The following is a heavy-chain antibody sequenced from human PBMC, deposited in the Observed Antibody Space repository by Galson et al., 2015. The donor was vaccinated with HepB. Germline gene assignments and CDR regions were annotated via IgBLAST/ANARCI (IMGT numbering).Heavy chain of an antibody. J-gene: IGHJ6*03. CDR1: GFSLSTSGMR. D-gene: IGHD6-13*01. Sequence: PALVKPTQTLTLTCTFSGFSLSTSGMRVSWIRQPPGKALEWLARIDWDDDKFYSTSLKTRLTISKDTSKNQVVLTMTNMDPVDTATYYCAHTSYSSSWYYYYYYMDVWGKGTTVTVSS. CDR2: IDWDDDK. CDR3: AHTSYSSSWYYYYYYMDV. V-gene: IGHV2-70*04.